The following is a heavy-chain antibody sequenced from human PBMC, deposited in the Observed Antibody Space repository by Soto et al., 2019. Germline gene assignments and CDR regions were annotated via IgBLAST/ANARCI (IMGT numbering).Heavy chain of an antibody. Sequence: ASETLSLTSPVSGGSISSGGYSWRWIRQPPGKGLEWIGYIYHSGSTYYNPSLKRRVTISVDRSKNQFSLKLSSVTAADTAVYYCARAYYEFWSGPNRANWFDPWGQGTRGTVSS. V-gene: IGHV4-30-2*01. D-gene: IGHD3-3*01. J-gene: IGHJ5*02. CDR3: ARAYYEFWSGPNRANWFDP. CDR1: GGSISSGGYS. CDR2: IYHSGST.